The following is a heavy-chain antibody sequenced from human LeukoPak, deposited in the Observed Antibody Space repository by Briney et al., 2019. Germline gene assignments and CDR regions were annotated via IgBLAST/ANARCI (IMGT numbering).Heavy chain of an antibody. V-gene: IGHV3-30-3*01. CDR2: IAYDGNNK. J-gene: IGHJ4*02. CDR3: ARGSIFGVVTSFDY. CDR1: GFTFSSYA. D-gene: IGHD3-3*01. Sequence: GRSLRLSCAASGFTFSSYAMHWVRQAPGKGLEWVAVIAYDGNNKYYADSVKGRFTISRDNSKNTLYLQMNSLRAEDTAVYYCARGSIFGVVTSFDYWGQGTLVTVSS.